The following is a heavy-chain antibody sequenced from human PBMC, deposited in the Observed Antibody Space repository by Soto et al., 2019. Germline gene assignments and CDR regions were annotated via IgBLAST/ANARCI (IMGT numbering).Heavy chain of an antibody. CDR2: ISGSGSTS. D-gene: IGHD6-13*01. J-gene: IGHJ4*02. V-gene: IGHV3-23*01. Sequence: GGSLRLSCAASGFTFSSYAMNWVRQAPGKGLEWVSSISGSGSTSYFADSVKGRFTISRDNSENTLYLQMDSLRAEDTAVYYCAKGRGSSSWYHFDHWGQGALLTVSS. CDR1: GFTFSSYA. CDR3: AKGRGSSSWYHFDH.